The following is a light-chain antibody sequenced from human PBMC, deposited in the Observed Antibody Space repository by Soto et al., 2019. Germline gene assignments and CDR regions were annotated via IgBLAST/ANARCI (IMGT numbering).Light chain of an antibody. Sequence: EIVLTQSPATLSLSPGERATLSCRASQTVSFYLAWYQQKPGQAPRLLIYDASKRATGTPARFSGSGSRTDFGRSHIGPDPAEVAGYDCQPRSTFRPFIFGPGSKGDI. CDR1: QTVSFY. V-gene: IGKV3-11*01. CDR3: QPRSTFRPFI. J-gene: IGKJ3*01. CDR2: DAS.